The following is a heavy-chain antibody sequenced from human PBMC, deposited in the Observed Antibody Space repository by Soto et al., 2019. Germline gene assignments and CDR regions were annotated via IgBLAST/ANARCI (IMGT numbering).Heavy chain of an antibody. D-gene: IGHD6-19*01. CDR2: ISGSGGST. J-gene: IGHJ4*02. Sequence: EGSLRLSCAASGFTFSSYAMSWVRQAPGKGLEWVSAISGSGGSTYYAGSVKGRFTISRDNSKNTLYLQMNSLRAEDTAVYYCARDWAVAVAGLFDYWGQGTLVTVSS. CDR1: GFTFSSYA. CDR3: ARDWAVAVAGLFDY. V-gene: IGHV3-23*01.